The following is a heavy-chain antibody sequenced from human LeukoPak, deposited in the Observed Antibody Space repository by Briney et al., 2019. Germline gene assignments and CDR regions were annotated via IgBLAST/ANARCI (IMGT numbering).Heavy chain of an antibody. D-gene: IGHD3-10*01. V-gene: IGHV1-18*01. CDR2: ISAYNGNT. CDR1: GYTFTSYG. CDR3: AFSITMVRGVMSWFDP. Sequence: ASVKLSFKASGYTFTSYGISWVRQPPGQGLEWVGWISAYNGNTNYAQKIQGRVTMTTDTSTSTAHMELRSLRSDDTAVYYCAFSITMVRGVMSWFDPWGQGTLVTVSS. J-gene: IGHJ5*02.